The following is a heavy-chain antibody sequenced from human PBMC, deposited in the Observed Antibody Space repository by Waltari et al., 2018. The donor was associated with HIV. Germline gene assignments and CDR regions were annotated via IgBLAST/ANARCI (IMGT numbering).Heavy chain of an antibody. CDR2: IYYSGST. CDR3: ARTVYPVYSSSPYFDY. CDR1: GGSISSSSYS. J-gene: IGHJ4*02. Sequence: QLQLQESGPRLVKPSETLSLTCTVSGGSISSSSYSWGWVRQPPGEGLEWIGNIYYSGSTYYNPSRKRRVTISVDTSKNQCSLKLNSGTAADTAVYYCARTVYPVYSSSPYFDYWGQGTLVTVSS. V-gene: IGHV4-39*01. D-gene: IGHD6-6*01.